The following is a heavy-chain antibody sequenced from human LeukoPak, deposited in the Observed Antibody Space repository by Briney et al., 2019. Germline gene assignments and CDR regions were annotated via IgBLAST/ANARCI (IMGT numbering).Heavy chain of an antibody. CDR3: AKTRRTYGSGSYYMGYYFDY. D-gene: IGHD3-10*01. CDR1: GFTFSKYA. CDR2: ISGSGGST. Sequence: GGSLRLSCTASGFTFSKYAMSWVRQAPGKGLEWVSAISGSGGSTYYADSVKGRFTISRDNSKNTLYLQMNSLRAEDTAVYYCAKTRRTYGSGSYYMGYYFDYWGQGTLVTVSS. V-gene: IGHV3-23*01. J-gene: IGHJ4*02.